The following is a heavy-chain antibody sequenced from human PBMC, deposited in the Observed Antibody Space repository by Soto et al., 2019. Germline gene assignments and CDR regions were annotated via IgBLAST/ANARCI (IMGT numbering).Heavy chain of an antibody. CDR1: GFTFSDYY. J-gene: IGHJ4*02. D-gene: IGHD1-26*01. V-gene: IGHV3-11*05. CDR2: ISSSSSYR. CDR3: ARRVGATSIDY. Sequence: QVQLVESGGGLVKPGGSLRLSFAASGFTFSDYYMSWIRQAPGKGLEWVSYISSSSSYRNYADSVKGRFTISRDNAKNSLYLQMNSLRAEDAAVYCWARRVGATSIDYWGQGTLVTVSS.